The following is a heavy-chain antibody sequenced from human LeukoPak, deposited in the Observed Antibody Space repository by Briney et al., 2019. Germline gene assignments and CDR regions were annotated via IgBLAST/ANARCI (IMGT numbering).Heavy chain of an antibody. Sequence: GESLKISCKGSGYSFNNYWIGWVRQMPGKGLEWMGIIYPGDSDIKYSPSFQGQVTISADKSISTAYLQWNSLKASDSAMYYCATRGGDLDYWGQGTLVTVSS. D-gene: IGHD3-16*01. CDR1: GYSFNNYW. J-gene: IGHJ4*02. CDR2: IYPGDSDI. CDR3: ATRGGDLDY. V-gene: IGHV5-51*01.